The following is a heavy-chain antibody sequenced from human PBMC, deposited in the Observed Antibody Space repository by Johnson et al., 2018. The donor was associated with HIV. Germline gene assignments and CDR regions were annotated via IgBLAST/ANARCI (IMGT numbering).Heavy chain of an antibody. CDR1: GFSFSDYD. V-gene: IGHV3-13*01. D-gene: IGHD6-19*01. CDR2: IGTAGDT. CDR3: ARGGSSGWSGFLAFDI. J-gene: IGHJ3*02. Sequence: MQLVESGGGLVQPGGSLRLSCAASGFSFSDYDMHWVRQLTGKSLEWVSAIGTAGDTFYQGSVKGRFTISRENPKNSLYLQMNSLRAGDTAIYYCARGGSSGWSGFLAFDIWGQGTMVTVSS.